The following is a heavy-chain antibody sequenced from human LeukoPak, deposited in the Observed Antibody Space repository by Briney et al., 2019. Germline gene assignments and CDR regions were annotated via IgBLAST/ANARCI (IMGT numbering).Heavy chain of an antibody. J-gene: IGHJ4*02. V-gene: IGHV1-18*01. D-gene: IGHD3-22*01. CDR1: GYTFTSYG. CDR3: ARDQRWYDSSGYYVCAY. Sequence: ASVKVSCKASGYTFTSYGISWVRQAPGQGLEWMGWISAYNGNTNYAQKLQGRVTMTTDTSTSTAYMELRSLRSDDTAVYYCARDQRWYDSSGYYVCAYWGQGTLVTVSS. CDR2: ISAYNGNT.